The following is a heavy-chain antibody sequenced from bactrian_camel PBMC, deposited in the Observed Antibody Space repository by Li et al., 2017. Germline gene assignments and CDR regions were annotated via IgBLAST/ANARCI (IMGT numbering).Heavy chain of an antibody. CDR3: ARDLANTYNH. CDR1: GYTYSYPY. Sequence: VQLVESGGGSVQAGGSLRLSCVLSGYTYSYPYMGWFRQGPGTEREGIAAISTGLGTTWCADSVSGRFTISEDNAKNTVYLQMNSLKTEDTAVYYCARDLANTYNHWGQGTQVTV. CDR2: ISTGLGTT. D-gene: IGHD2*01. V-gene: IGHV3S40*01. J-gene: IGHJ4*01.